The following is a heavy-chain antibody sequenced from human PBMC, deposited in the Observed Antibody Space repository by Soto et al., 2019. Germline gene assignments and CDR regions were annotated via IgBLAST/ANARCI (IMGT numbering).Heavy chain of an antibody. Sequence: XVSLRLSSAASGFGFSTYWMHWVRQAPGKGLEWVAVISYDGSNKYYADSVKGRFTISRDNSKNTLYLQMDSLSSEDTAVYYCAKTIAAISGKYSIDYSGQRTLVTVSS. CDR1: GFGFSTYW. D-gene: IGHD1-26*01. V-gene: IGHV3-30*18. CDR3: AKTIAAISGKYSIDY. J-gene: IGHJ4*02. CDR2: ISYDGSNK.